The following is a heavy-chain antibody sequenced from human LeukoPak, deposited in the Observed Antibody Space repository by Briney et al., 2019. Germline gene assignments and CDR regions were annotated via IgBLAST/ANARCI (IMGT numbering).Heavy chain of an antibody. CDR1: GFTFHDYA. J-gene: IGHJ4*02. Sequence: PGGSLRLSCAASGFTFHDYAMHWVRQAPGKGLEWVSGISWNSGTIAYVDSVKGRFTISRDNAKNSLYLQMNSLRAEDTAVYYCARVLGSSWSGDYWGQGTLVTVSS. D-gene: IGHD6-13*01. CDR3: ARVLGSSWSGDY. CDR2: ISWNSGTI. V-gene: IGHV3-9*01.